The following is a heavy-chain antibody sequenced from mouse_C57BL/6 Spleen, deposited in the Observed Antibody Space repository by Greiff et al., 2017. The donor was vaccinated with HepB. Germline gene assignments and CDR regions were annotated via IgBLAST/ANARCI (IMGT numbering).Heavy chain of an antibody. CDR1: GYNFTSYW. Sequence: VQLQQSGAELAKPGASVKLSCKTSGYNFTSYWMHWVKQRPGQGLEWIGYINPSSGYTKYNQKFKDKATLTADKSSSTAYMQLSSLTYEDSAVDYCARRDPRLYFDVSRTVTTVTVSS. D-gene: IGHD1-2*01. CDR3: ARRDPRLYFDV. J-gene: IGHJ1*03. V-gene: IGHV1-7*01. CDR2: INPSSGYT.